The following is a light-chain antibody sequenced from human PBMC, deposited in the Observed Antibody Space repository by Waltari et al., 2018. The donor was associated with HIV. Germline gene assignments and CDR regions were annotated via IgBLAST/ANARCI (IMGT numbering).Light chain of an antibody. Sequence: QSALTQPASMSGSPGQSITISCTGTSRDVNDSNYVSWSQHHPDKAPKVIIYEVTRRPSGVSNRFSGSKSGNTASLTISGLLPEDEAEYFCVSYISSSTPEFGGGTKLTVL. CDR2: EVT. CDR3: VSYISSSTPE. CDR1: SRDVNDSNY. J-gene: IGLJ3*02. V-gene: IGLV2-14*01.